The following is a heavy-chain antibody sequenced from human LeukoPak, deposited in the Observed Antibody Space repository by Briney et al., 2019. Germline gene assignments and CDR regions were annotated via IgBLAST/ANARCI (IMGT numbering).Heavy chain of an antibody. D-gene: IGHD3-22*01. J-gene: IGHJ4*02. CDR1: GFTFSDYY. Sequence: GGSLRLSCAASGFTFSDYYMSWIRQAPGKGLEWVSYISSSGSTKYSADSVKGRFTISRDNAKNSLFLQMKSLRAEDTAVYYCARTRKNYYDSSGLFDYWGQGTLVTASS. CDR2: ISSSGSTK. CDR3: ARTRKNYYDSSGLFDY. V-gene: IGHV3-11*01.